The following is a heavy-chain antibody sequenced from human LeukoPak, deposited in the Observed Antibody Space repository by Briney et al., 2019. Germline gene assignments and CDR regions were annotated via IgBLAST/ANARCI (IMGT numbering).Heavy chain of an antibody. V-gene: IGHV5-51*01. CDR2: IYPDDSDT. CDR3: ARSYSSSWSNLGY. D-gene: IGHD6-13*01. Sequence: GESLKISCKGSGYSFTNCWIGWVRQMPGKGLEWMGIIYPDDSDTRYSPSFQGQVTISADKSISTAYLQWSSLKASDTAMYYCARSYSSSWSNLGYWGQGTLVTVSS. CDR1: GYSFTNCW. J-gene: IGHJ4*02.